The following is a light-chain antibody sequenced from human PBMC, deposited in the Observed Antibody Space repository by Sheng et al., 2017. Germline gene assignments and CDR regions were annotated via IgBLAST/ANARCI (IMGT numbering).Light chain of an antibody. CDR2: NAS. CDR3: HQRSNWPLT. CDR1: QSVTTY. V-gene: IGKV3-11*01. J-gene: IGKJ4*01. Sequence: EIVLTQSPATLSLSPGERATLSCRASQSVTTYLAWYQQKPGQAPRLLIYNASNRVIGIPARFSGSGSGTDFTLTISSLEPEDFAVYYCHQRSNWPLTFGGGTKVEIK.